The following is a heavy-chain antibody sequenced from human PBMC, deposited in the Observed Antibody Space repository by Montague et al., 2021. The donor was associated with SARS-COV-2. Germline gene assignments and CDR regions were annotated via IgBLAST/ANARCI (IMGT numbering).Heavy chain of an antibody. D-gene: IGHD2-15*01. CDR1: GGSISSGDYY. J-gene: IGHJ4*02. V-gene: IGHV4-31*03. CDR3: ARLTTGYCSGGSCYGGTGFDY. CDR2: IYYSGST. Sequence: TLSLTCTVSGGSISSGDYYWSWIRQHPGKGLEWIGYIYYSGSTYYNPSLKSRVTISVDTSKNQSSLKLSSVTAADTAAYYCARLTTGYCSGGSCYGGTGFDYWGQGTLVTVSS.